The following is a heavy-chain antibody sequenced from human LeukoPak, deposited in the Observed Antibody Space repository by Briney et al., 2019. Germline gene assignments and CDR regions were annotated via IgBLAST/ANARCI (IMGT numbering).Heavy chain of an antibody. V-gene: IGHV3-30*18. Sequence: GGSLRLSCAASGFTFSSYWMSWVRQAPGRGLEWVALISYDGSNKYYADSVKGRFTISRDNSKNTLYLQMNSLRAEDAAVYYCAKPLYGSGSFYHLDVWGQGTTVTVSS. CDR1: GFTFSSYW. J-gene: IGHJ6*02. D-gene: IGHD3-10*01. CDR2: ISYDGSNK. CDR3: AKPLYGSGSFYHLDV.